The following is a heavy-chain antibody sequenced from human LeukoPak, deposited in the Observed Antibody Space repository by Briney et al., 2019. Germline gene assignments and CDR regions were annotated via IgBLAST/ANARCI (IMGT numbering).Heavy chain of an antibody. CDR3: AKEGKMATLPHGAFDI. CDR2: ISYDGSNK. CDR1: GFSFSNYG. J-gene: IGHJ3*02. Sequence: PGRSLRLSCAASGFSFSNYGMHWVRQAPGKGLEWVAVISYDGSNKYYSDSVKGRFTISRDSSKSSLYLQMNSLRAEDTAVYHCAKEGKMATLPHGAFDIWGQGTMVTVSS. D-gene: IGHD5-24*01. V-gene: IGHV3-30*18.